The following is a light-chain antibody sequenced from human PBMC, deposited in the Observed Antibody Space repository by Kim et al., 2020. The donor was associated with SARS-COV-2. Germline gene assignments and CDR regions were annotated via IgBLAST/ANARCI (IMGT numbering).Light chain of an antibody. CDR1: CSNIGAGYG. CDR2: GNS. CDR3: QSYDSSLSGWV. J-gene: IGLJ3*02. Sequence: QRFTISYTGSCSNIGAGYGVHWYQRRPGTAPKRLFCGNSDRPSGVPDRFSGSKSGTSASLAISGLQAEDGADYYCQSYDSSLSGWVFGGGTQLTVL. V-gene: IGLV1-40*01.